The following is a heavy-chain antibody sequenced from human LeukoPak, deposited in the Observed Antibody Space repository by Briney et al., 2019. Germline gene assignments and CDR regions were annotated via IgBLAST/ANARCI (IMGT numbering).Heavy chain of an antibody. D-gene: IGHD1-26*01. V-gene: IGHV3-23*01. Sequence: GGSLRLSCAASGFTFSSYGMSWVRQAPGKGLEWVSAISGSGGSTYYAGSVKGRFTISRDNAKNSLYLQLNSLRAEDTAVYYCARSLVVGATYPYHWGQGTLVTVSS. CDR2: ISGSGGST. CDR1: GFTFSSYG. J-gene: IGHJ5*02. CDR3: ARSLVVGATYPYH.